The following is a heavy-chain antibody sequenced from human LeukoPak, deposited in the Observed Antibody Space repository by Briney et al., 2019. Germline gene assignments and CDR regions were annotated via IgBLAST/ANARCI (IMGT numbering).Heavy chain of an antibody. J-gene: IGHJ3*02. CDR1: GGTFNNFA. D-gene: IGHD6-13*01. CDR3: ARGPHTSSWYKHAFDI. CDR2: IFPVFGTS. V-gene: IGHV1-69*13. Sequence: PVKVSCKASGGTFNNFAICWVRQAPGQGLEWMGGIFPVFGTSTYAQKFQGRVTITADESTRTAHMELSSLRSDDTAVYYCARGPHTSSWYKHAFDIWAQGTMVTVSS.